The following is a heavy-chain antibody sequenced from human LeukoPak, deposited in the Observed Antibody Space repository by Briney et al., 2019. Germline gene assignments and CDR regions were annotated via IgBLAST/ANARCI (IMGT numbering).Heavy chain of an antibody. J-gene: IGHJ6*03. V-gene: IGHV1-18*01. CDR2: ISGYNGNT. CDR3: ARVLNYYDSSGSNYYYMDV. Sequence: ASVKVSCKASGYTFNSYGISWVRQAPGRGLEWMGWISGYNGNTNYAQKLQGRVTMTTDTSTSTAYMELRSLRSDDSAVYYCARVLNYYDSSGSNYYYMDVWGKGTTVTVSS. D-gene: IGHD3-22*01. CDR1: GYTFNSYG.